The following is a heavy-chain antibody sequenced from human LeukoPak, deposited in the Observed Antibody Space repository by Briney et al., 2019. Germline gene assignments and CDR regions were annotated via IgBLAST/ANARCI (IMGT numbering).Heavy chain of an antibody. CDR1: GYTFTSYG. D-gene: IGHD5-18*01. CDR2: ISAYNGNT. V-gene: IGHV1-18*01. J-gene: IGHJ5*02. CDR3: AGSGYSYGHLDYNWFDP. Sequence: GASVKVSCKASGYTFTSYGISWVRQAPGQGLEWMGWISAYNGNTNYAQKLQGRVTMTTDTSTSTAYMELRSLRSDDTAVYYCAGSGYSYGHLDYNWFDPWGQGTLVTVSS.